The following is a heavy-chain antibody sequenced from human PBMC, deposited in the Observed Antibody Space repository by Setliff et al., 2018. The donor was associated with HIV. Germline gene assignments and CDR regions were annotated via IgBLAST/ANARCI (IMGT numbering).Heavy chain of an antibody. CDR3: ARGRITMVRGVIMRGYYSYFMGV. J-gene: IGHJ6*03. CDR1: GGSFSGYY. Sequence: SETLSLTCAVYGGSFSGYYWSWIRQPPGKGLEWIGEINHSGSTNYNPSLKSRVTISVDTSKNQFSLKLSSVTAADTAVYYCARGRITMVRGVIMRGYYSYFMGVWGKGTAVTVSS. D-gene: IGHD3-10*01. V-gene: IGHV4-34*01. CDR2: INHSGST.